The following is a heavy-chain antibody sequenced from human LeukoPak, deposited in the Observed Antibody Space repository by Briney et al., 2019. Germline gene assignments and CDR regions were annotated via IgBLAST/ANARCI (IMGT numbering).Heavy chain of an antibody. Sequence: GGSLRLSCAASGFTFSSYSMNWVRQAPGKRLEWVSGISDGGVRTYYADSVKGRFTISRDNSKNTLFLHMDSLRVEDTAVYYCAKDQAPRAARVIYFDYWGQGNLVTVSS. CDR1: GFTFSSYS. D-gene: IGHD2-15*01. CDR2: ISDGGVRT. CDR3: AKDQAPRAARVIYFDY. V-gene: IGHV3-23*01. J-gene: IGHJ4*02.